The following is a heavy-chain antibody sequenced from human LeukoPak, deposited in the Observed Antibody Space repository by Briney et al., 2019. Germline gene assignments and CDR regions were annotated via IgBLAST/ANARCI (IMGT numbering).Heavy chain of an antibody. CDR3: ARDLVYGDYVPNWFDP. V-gene: IGHV1-69*06. J-gene: IGHJ5*02. CDR1: GGTFSSYA. D-gene: IGHD4-17*01. Sequence: SVKVSCKASGGTFSSYAISWVRQAPGQGLEWMGGIIPIFGTANYAQKFQGRVTITADKPTSTAYMELSSLRSEDTAVYYCARDLVYGDYVPNWFDPWGQGTLVTVSS. CDR2: IIPIFGTA.